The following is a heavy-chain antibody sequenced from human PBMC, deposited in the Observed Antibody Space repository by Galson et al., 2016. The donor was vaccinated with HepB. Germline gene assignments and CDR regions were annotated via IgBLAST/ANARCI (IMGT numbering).Heavy chain of an antibody. J-gene: IGHJ3*01. CDR2: IVVGSGNT. CDR1: GFTFSNSI. Sequence: SVKVSCKASGFTFSNSIVQWVRQTRGQRLEWIGWIVVGSGNTNYAQKVQGRVTMTRDTSTSTAYMELRSLRHDDTAVYYCARDVQYAFDLWGQGTVVSVSS. CDR3: ARDVQYAFDL. V-gene: IGHV1-58*01.